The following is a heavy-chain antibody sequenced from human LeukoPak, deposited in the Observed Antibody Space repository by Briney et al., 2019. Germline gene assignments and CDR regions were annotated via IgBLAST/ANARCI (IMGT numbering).Heavy chain of an antibody. V-gene: IGHV3-23*01. J-gene: IGHJ6*03. CDR1: GFTFSSYA. CDR3: AKGVDASGIYYYFYMDV. D-gene: IGHD3-16*01. Sequence: GGSLRLSCAASGFTFSSYAMSWVRQAPGKGLEWVSAISGSGGSTYYADSVKGRFTISRDNSKNTLYLQMNSLRAEDTAVYYCAKGVDASGIYYYFYMDVWGKGTTVTVSS. CDR2: ISGSGGST.